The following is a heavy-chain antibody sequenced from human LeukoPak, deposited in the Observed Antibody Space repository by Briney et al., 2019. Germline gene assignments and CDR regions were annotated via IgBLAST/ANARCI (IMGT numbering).Heavy chain of an antibody. J-gene: IGHJ4*02. CDR2: INPNSGGT. D-gene: IGHD3-10*01. Sequence: ASVKVSCKASGYTFTGYYIHWVRQAPGQGLEWMGWINPNSGGTNYAQKFQGRVTMTRDTSISTAYMELSRLRSDDTAVYYCARDMDRLGYFDYWGQGTLVTVSS. CDR1: GYTFTGYY. CDR3: ARDMDRLGYFDY. V-gene: IGHV1-2*02.